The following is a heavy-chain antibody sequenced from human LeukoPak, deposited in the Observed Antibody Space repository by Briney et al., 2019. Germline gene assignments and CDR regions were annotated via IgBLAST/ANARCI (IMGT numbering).Heavy chain of an antibody. D-gene: IGHD6-13*01. V-gene: IGHV3-30*03. J-gene: IGHJ4*02. CDR2: ISYDGSNK. CDR1: GFTLSSYG. CDR3: AREVASVAAAGTRYFDY. Sequence: PGGSLRLSCAASGFTLSSYGMHWVRQAPGKGLEWVAVISYDGSNKYYADSVKGRFTFSRDNSKNTLYLQMNSLRAEDTAVYYCAREVASVAAAGTRYFDYWGQGTLVTVSS.